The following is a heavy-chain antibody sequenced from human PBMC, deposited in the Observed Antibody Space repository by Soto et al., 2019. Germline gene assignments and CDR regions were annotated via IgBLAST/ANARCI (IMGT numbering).Heavy chain of an antibody. CDR2: IYYSGST. Sequence: QVQLQESGPGLVKPSETLSLTCTVSGGSISSYYWSWIRQPPGKGLEWIGYIYYSGSTKYNPSLKGRVTIAVDTSKHQLSLKLTSVTASDTAVYYWAREGGSYYDSRYFDLWGRGTLVTVSS. CDR3: AREGGSYYDSRYFDL. CDR1: GGSISSYY. D-gene: IGHD1-26*01. V-gene: IGHV4-59*01. J-gene: IGHJ2*01.